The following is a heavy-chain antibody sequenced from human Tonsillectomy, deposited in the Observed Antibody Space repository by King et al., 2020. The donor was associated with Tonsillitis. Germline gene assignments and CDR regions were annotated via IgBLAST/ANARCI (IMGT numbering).Heavy chain of an antibody. CDR1: GYYISHGYY. CDR2: VYQNGAT. V-gene: IGHV4-38-2*02. CDR3: ARETGXTNTXFDP. J-gene: IGHJ5*02. D-gene: IGHD1-14*01. Sequence: VQLQESGPGLVKPSETLSLTCGVSGYYISHGYYWGWIRQSPGKGLEWIGNVYQNGATSYSPSFKSRVTMSVDRSKNEFSLRLTSVTAADTAVFYCARETGXTNTXFDPXXQGTLV.